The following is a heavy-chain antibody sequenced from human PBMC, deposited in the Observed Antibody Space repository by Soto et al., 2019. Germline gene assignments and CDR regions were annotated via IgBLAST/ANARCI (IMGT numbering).Heavy chain of an antibody. CDR2: IYPGDSDT. V-gene: IGHV5-51*01. CDR1: GYSFTSYW. D-gene: IGHD6-19*01. CDR3: ARRPYSSGWETYYFDY. Sequence: PGESLKISCKGSGYSFTSYWIGWVRQMPGKGLEWMGIIYPGDSDTRYSPSFQGRVTISADKSISTAYLQWGSLKASDTAMYYCARRPYSSGWETYYFDYWGQGTLVTVSS. J-gene: IGHJ4*02.